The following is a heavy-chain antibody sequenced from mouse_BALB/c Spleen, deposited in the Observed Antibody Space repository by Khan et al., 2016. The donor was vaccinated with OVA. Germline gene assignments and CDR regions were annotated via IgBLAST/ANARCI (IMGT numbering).Heavy chain of an antibody. CDR2: FNPNNGGT. V-gene: IGHV1-22*01. CDR3: TRRDYYAYNWYFDV. CDR1: GYTFTEYT. Sequence: VQLQQSGPELVKPGASVKISCKTSGYTFTEYTMHWVKQSHGKSLEWIGRFNPNNGGTSYNQKFKGRATLTVDESSSTAYMELRSLTSEDSAGDYCTRRDYYAYNWYFDVWGAGTTVTVSS. D-gene: IGHD1-2*01. J-gene: IGHJ1*01.